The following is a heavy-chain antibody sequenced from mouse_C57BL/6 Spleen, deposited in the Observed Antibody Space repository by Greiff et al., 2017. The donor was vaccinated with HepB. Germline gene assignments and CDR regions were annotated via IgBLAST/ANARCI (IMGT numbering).Heavy chain of an antibody. CDR3: ARAHGAGTPFDY. J-gene: IGHJ2*01. V-gene: IGHV1-53*01. Sequence: VQLQQPGTELVKPGASVKLSCKASGYTFTSYWMHWVKQRPGQGLEWIGNINPSNGGTNYNEKFKSRATLTVDKSSSTAYMQLSSLTSEDSAVYYCARAHGAGTPFDYWGQGTTLTVSS. CDR2: INPSNGGT. D-gene: IGHD4-1*01. CDR1: GYTFTSYW.